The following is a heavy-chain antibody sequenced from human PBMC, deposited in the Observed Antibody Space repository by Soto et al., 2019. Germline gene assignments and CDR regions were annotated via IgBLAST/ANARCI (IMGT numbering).Heavy chain of an antibody. CDR1: GYTFTSYD. V-gene: IGHV1-8*01. Sequence: ASVKVSCKASGYTFTSYDINWVRQATGQGLEWMGWMNPNSGNTGYAQKFQGRVTMTRNTSISTAYMELSSLRSEDTAVYYCAENSNIWDPNLDYWGKGTRVTVSS. J-gene: IGHJ4*02. CDR2: MNPNSGNT. CDR3: AENSNIWDPNLDY. D-gene: IGHD1-26*01.